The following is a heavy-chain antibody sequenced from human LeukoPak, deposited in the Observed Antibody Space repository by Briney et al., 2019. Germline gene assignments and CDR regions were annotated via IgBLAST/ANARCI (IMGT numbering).Heavy chain of an antibody. CDR3: ARQGYSSSWVFDP. V-gene: IGHV4-39*07. CDR1: GGSISSSRYY. Sequence: SETLSLTCTVSGGSISSSRYYWGWIRQPPGKGLEWIGTIFYSGSTYYNPSLKSRVTISVDTSKNQFSLKLSSVTAADTAVYYCARQGYSSSWVFDPWGQGALVTVSS. J-gene: IGHJ5*02. D-gene: IGHD6-13*01. CDR2: IFYSGST.